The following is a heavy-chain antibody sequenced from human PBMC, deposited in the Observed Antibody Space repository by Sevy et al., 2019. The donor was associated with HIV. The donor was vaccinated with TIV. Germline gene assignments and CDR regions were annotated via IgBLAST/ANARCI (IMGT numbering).Heavy chain of an antibody. CDR2: IYYSGST. J-gene: IGHJ6*02. D-gene: IGHD3-3*01. CDR1: GGSISSYY. V-gene: IGHV4-59*01. Sequence: SETLSLTCTVSGGSISSYYWSWIRQPPGKGLEWIGYIYYSGSTNHNPSLKSRVTISVDTSKNQFSLKLSSVTAADTAVYYWASSNVEDFWGGYFYYYGMDVWGQGTTVTVSS. CDR3: ASSNVEDFWGGYFYYYGMDV.